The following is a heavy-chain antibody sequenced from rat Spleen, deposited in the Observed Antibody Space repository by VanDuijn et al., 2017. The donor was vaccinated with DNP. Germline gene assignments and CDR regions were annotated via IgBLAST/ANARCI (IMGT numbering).Heavy chain of an antibody. CDR2: ISYSGNT. CDR1: GYSITSNY. Sequence: EVQLQESGPGLVKPSQSLSLTCSVTGYSITSNYWGWIRKFPGNKMEWIGHISYSGNTSYNPSLKSRISITRDTSKNQFFLQLNSLTSEDTATYYCARGNDGYYPNWYFDFWGPGTMVTVSS. CDR3: ARGNDGYYPNWYFDF. D-gene: IGHD1-12*03. V-gene: IGHV3-1*01. J-gene: IGHJ1*01.